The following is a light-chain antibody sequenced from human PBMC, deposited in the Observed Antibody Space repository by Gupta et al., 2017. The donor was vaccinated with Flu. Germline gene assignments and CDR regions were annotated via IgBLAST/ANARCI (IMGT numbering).Light chain of an antibody. J-gene: IGLJ3*02. V-gene: IGLV3-27*01. CDR2: KDS. CDR1: VLAEKY. CDR3: YSAADNNLV. Sequence: SPGQTVRITCSGNVLAEKYGRWFQQKPGQAPVVVIYKDSERPSGIPERFSGSSSGTTITLTISGAQVEDEADYYCYSAADNNLVFGGGTKLIVL.